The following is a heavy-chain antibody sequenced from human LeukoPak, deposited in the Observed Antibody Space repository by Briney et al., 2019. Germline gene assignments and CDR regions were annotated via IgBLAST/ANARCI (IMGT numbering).Heavy chain of an antibody. V-gene: IGHV1-46*01. CDR2: INPSGGST. J-gene: IGHJ4*02. Sequence: ASVKVSCKASGYTFTSYYMHWVRQAPGQGLEWMGIINPSGGSTSYAQKFQGRVTMTRDTSTSTVYMELSSLRSEDTAVYYCARVRTVVTGGGNYFDYWGQGTLVTVSS. D-gene: IGHD2-15*01. CDR3: ARVRTVVTGGGNYFDY. CDR1: GYTFTSYY.